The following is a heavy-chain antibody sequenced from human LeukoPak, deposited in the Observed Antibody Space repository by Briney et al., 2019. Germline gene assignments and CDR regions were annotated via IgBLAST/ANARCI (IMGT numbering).Heavy chain of an antibody. CDR1: GFTFSSYA. CDR3: ARGGYSDEAGGRLDY. Sequence: GGSLRLSCAASGFTFSSYAMSWVRQAPGKGLEWVSAISGSGGSTYYTDSVKGRFTISRDNSKNTLYLQMNSLRAEDTAVYYCARGGYSDEAGGRLDYRGQGSLVTVSS. J-gene: IGHJ4*02. D-gene: IGHD5-18*01. CDR2: ISGSGGST. V-gene: IGHV3-23*01.